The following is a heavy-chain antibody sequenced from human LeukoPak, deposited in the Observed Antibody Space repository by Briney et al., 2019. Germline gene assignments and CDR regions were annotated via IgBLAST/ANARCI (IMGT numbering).Heavy chain of an antibody. V-gene: IGHV3-20*04. Sequence: PGGSLRLSCAASGFTFDDYGMSWVRQAPGKGLEWVSGINWNGGSTGYADSVKGRFTISRDNAKNTLYLQMNSLRAEDTAVYYCAKASAMIVVVSKHFDYWGQGTLVTVSS. CDR1: GFTFDDYG. CDR3: AKASAMIVVVSKHFDY. J-gene: IGHJ4*02. D-gene: IGHD3-22*01. CDR2: INWNGGST.